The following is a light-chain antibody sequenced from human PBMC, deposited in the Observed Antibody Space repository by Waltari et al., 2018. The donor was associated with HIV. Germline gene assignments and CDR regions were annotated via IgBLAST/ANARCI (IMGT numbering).Light chain of an antibody. CDR2: GKN. J-gene: IGLJ2*01. CDR3: ASWDDSLNGPV. Sequence: QSVPTQPPSQSGPPGQRVTIPCSGRSSTIGSTTVSWVQQLPVKAPKVLISGKNHRPSGVPDRFSGSKSGTSASLAIGGLQSEDEADYYCASWDDSLNGPVFGGGTTLTVL. V-gene: IGLV1-44*01. CDR1: SSTIGSTT.